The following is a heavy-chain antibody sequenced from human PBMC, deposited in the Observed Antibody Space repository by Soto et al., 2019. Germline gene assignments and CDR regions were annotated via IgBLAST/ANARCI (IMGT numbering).Heavy chain of an antibody. V-gene: IGHV1-24*01. Sequence: ASVKVSCKVSGYTLTELSMHWVRQAPGKGLEWMGGFDPEDGETIYAQKFQGRVTMTEDTSTDTAYMELSSLRSEDTAVYYCATGTGRDAYFDYWGQGTLVTVSS. CDR3: ATGTGRDAYFDY. CDR2: FDPEDGET. D-gene: IGHD1-1*01. J-gene: IGHJ4*02. CDR1: GYTLTELS.